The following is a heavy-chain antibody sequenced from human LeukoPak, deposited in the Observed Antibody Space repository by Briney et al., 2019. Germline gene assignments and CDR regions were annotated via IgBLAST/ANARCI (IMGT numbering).Heavy chain of an antibody. J-gene: IGHJ4*02. CDR1: GGSISGSPYY. V-gene: IGHV4-39*07. CDR3: ARVAYGSGSRLIDC. CDR2: IYYSGTT. D-gene: IGHD3-10*01. Sequence: SETLSLTFTVSGGSISGSPYYWGWIRQPPGRGLEWIGSIYYSGTTYYNSSLKSRVSISVDTSKNQFSLKLTSVTAADTAVYYCARVAYGSGSRLIDCWGQGTLVTISS.